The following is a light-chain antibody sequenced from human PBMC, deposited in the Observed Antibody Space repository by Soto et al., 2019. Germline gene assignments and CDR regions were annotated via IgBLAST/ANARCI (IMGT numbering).Light chain of an antibody. CDR3: QQYGGPVPWT. Sequence: VLTQSPGTLSLSPGQRATLSCRASQNIRSNYVAWYQQKPGQAPRLLIFGSSSTATGIPDRFSASGSGTDFTLTISRLEPEDFAVYYCQQYGGPVPWTFGQGTKVDIK. CDR1: QNIRSNY. J-gene: IGKJ1*01. V-gene: IGKV3-20*01. CDR2: GSS.